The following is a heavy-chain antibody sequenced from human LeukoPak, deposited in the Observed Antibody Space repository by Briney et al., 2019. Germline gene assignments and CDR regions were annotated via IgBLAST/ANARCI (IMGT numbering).Heavy chain of an antibody. J-gene: IGHJ4*02. CDR1: GGSFSGYY. CDR2: INHSGST. D-gene: IGHD3-3*01. Sequence: PSETLSLTCAVYGGSFSGYYWSWIRQPPGKGLEWIGEINHSGSTNYNPSLKSRVTISVDTSKNQFSLKLSSVTAEDTAVYYCARDYRITIFGGDYWGQGTLVTVSS. V-gene: IGHV4-34*01. CDR3: ARDYRITIFGGDY.